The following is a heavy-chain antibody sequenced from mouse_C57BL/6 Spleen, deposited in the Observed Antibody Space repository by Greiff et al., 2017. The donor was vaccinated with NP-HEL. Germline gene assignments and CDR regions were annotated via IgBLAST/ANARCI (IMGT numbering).Heavy chain of an antibody. CDR3: VYSNYGYFDV. Sequence: QVQLQQSGAELVKPGASVKLSCKASGYTFTSYWMHWVKQRPGQGLEWIGRIYPGDGDTNYNGKFKGKATLTADKSSSTAYMQLSSLTSEDSAVYFCVYSNYGYFDVWGTGTTVTVSS. CDR2: IYPGDGDT. J-gene: IGHJ1*03. D-gene: IGHD2-5*01. V-gene: IGHV1-82*01. CDR1: GYTFTSYW.